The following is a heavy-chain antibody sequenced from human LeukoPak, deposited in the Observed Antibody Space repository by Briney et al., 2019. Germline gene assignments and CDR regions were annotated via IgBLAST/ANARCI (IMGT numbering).Heavy chain of an antibody. CDR3: ARGHTTGWYPFDY. D-gene: IGHD6-19*01. CDR1: GFTFSSYS. J-gene: IGHJ4*02. V-gene: IGHV3-21*01. Sequence: GGSLRLSCAASGFTFSSYSMKWVRQAPGKGLEWVSSISSSSSYIYYADSLKGRFTISRDNAENSLYLEMNSLRAEDTAVYYCARGHTTGWYPFDYRGQGTLVTVSS. CDR2: ISSSSSYI.